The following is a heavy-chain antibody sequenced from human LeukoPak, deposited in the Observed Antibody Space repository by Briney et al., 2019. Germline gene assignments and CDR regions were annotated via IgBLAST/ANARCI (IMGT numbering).Heavy chain of an antibody. V-gene: IGHV4-30-2*01. CDR2: IYHSGST. J-gene: IGHJ3*02. CDR1: GGSISSGGYS. D-gene: IGHD4-17*01. CDR3: ARDRLTTSRKYDAFDI. Sequence: SETLSLTCAVSGGSISSGGYSWSWIRQPPGKGLEWIGYIYHSGSTYYNPSLKSRVTISVDRSKNQFSLKLSSVTAADTAVYYCARDRLTTSRKYDAFDIWGQGTMVTVSS.